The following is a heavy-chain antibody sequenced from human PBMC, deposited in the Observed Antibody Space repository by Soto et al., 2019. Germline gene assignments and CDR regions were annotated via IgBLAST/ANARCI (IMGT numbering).Heavy chain of an antibody. CDR2: INHSGST. Sequence: SETLSLTCAVYGGSFSGYYWSWIRQPPGKGLEWIGEINHSGSTNYNPSLKSRVTISVDTSKNQFSLKLSSVTAADTAVYYCARTVSGITGVSSYYYMDVWGKGTTVTVSS. CDR1: GGSFSGYY. J-gene: IGHJ6*03. CDR3: ARTVSGITGVSSYYYMDV. V-gene: IGHV4-34*01. D-gene: IGHD1-20*01.